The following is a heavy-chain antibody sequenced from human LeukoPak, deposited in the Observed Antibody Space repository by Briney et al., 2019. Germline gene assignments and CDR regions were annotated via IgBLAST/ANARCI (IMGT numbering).Heavy chain of an antibody. CDR1: GGSFSGYY. V-gene: IGHV4-34*01. J-gene: IGHJ3*02. Sequence: SEALSLTCAVYGGSFSGYYWSWIRQPPGKGLEWIGEINHSGSTNYNPSLKSRVTISVDTSKNQFSLQLSSVTAADTAVYYCASGYSSGWYGDAFDIWGQGTMVTVSS. D-gene: IGHD6-19*01. CDR2: INHSGST. CDR3: ASGYSSGWYGDAFDI.